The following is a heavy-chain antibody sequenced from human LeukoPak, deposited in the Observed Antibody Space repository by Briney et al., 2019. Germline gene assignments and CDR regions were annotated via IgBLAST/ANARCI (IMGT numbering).Heavy chain of an antibody. Sequence: ASVKVSCKASGYTFTGYYMHGVRQAPGQGLEWMGWINPNSGGTNYAQKFQGRVTMTRDTSISTAYMELSRLRSDDTAVYYCAREGCYSGGSCLDYWGQGTLVTVSS. CDR3: AREGCYSGGSCLDY. CDR1: GYTFTGYY. D-gene: IGHD2-15*01. J-gene: IGHJ4*02. CDR2: INPNSGGT. V-gene: IGHV1-2*02.